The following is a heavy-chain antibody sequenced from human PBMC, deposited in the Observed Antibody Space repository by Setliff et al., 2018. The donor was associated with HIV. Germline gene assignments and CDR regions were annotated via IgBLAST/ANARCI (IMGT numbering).Heavy chain of an antibody. V-gene: IGHV1-2*02. CDR1: GYTFTDYY. CDR2: IYPNTGGT. Sequence: ASVKVSCKASGYTFTDYYIHWVRQAPGQGLEWMGWIYPNTGGTNYAQKFQGRVTMTRDTSISTAYMELSRLRSDDTAVYYCARDLIRITPHGDLPFWGQGTLVTV. D-gene: IGHD2-15*01. CDR3: ARDLIRITPHGDLPF. J-gene: IGHJ4*02.